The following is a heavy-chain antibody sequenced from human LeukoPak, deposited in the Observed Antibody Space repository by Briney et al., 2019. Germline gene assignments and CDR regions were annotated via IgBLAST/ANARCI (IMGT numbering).Heavy chain of an antibody. V-gene: IGHV3-20*04. CDR2: INWNGGST. D-gene: IGHD1-26*01. CDR3: ARSTRTSRKFDP. CDR1: GFTFDDYG. Sequence: GGSLRLSCAASGFTFDDYGMNWVRQAPGKGLEWVSGINWNGGSTGYADSVKGRFTISRDNAKNSLYPQMNSLRAEDTALYYCARSTRTSRKFDPWGQGTLVTVSS. J-gene: IGHJ5*02.